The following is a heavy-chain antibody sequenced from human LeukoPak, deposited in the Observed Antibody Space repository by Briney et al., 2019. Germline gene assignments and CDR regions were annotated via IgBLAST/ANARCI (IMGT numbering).Heavy chain of an antibody. CDR1: GGSFSSYY. V-gene: IGHV4-39*01. Sequence: PSETLSLTCAVYGGSFSSYYWGWIRQPPGKGLEWIGSIYYSGSTYYNPSLKSRVTISVDTSKNQFSLKLSSVTAADTAVYYCAIYDFWSGYNYYYYYYGMDVWGQGTTVTVSS. D-gene: IGHD3-3*01. J-gene: IGHJ6*02. CDR2: IYYSGST. CDR3: AIYDFWSGYNYYYYYYGMDV.